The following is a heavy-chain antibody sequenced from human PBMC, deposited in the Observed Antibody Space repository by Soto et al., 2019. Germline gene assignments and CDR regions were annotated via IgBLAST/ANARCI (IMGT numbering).Heavy chain of an antibody. V-gene: IGHV1-2*04. J-gene: IGHJ6*02. D-gene: IGHD2-15*01. CDR2: INPNSGGT. CDR3: ARGTPVVAATFGAGHYGMDV. Sequence: ASVKVSCKASGYTFTGYYMHWVRQAPGQGLEWMGWINPNSGGTNYAQKFQGWVTMTRDTSISTAYMELSRLRSDDTAVYYCARGTPVVAATFGAGHYGMDVWGQGTTVTVSS. CDR1: GYTFTGYY.